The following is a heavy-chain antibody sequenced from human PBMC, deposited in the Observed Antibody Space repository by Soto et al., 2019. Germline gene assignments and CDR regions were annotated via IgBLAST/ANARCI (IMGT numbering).Heavy chain of an antibody. Sequence: QVTLKESGPVLVKPTETLTLTCTVSGFSLSNARMGVSWIRQPPGKALEWLAHIFSNDEKSYSTSLKSRLTITKDTSKSQVVLTMTNMDPVDTATYYCARIPPLGRYEFWSRVKLPLDVWGQGTTVTVSS. J-gene: IGHJ6*02. CDR1: GFSLSNARMG. CDR2: IFSNDEK. V-gene: IGHV2-26*01. D-gene: IGHD3-3*01. CDR3: ARIPPLGRYEFWSRVKLPLDV.